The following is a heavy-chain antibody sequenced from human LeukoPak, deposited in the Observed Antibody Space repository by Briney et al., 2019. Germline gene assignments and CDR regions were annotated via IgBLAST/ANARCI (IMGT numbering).Heavy chain of an antibody. CDR3: GKDIMDYYENTGYYGENAFDI. CDR2: ISASGAST. Sequence: TGGSLRLSCAASEFTFSNYAMGWVRQAPGKGLYWVSSISASGASTYYADSVKGRFIISRDNFKKTLYLQMNSLRAEGTAIYYCGKDIMDYYENTGYYGENAFDIWGQGTMVTVSP. V-gene: IGHV3-23*01. D-gene: IGHD3-22*01. J-gene: IGHJ3*02. CDR1: EFTFSNYA.